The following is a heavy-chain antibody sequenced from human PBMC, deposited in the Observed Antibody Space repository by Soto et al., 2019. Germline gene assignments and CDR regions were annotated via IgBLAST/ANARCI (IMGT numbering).Heavy chain of an antibody. CDR2: MNPNSGNT. V-gene: IGHV1-8*01. D-gene: IGHD1-26*01. CDR3: ARGHLIVGATTGFDY. J-gene: IGHJ4*02. Sequence: ASVKVSCKASGYTFTSYDINCVRPATGQGLEWMGWMNPNSGNTGYAQKFQGRVTMTRNTSISTAYMELSSLRSEDTAVYYCARGHLIVGATTGFDYWGQGTLVTVSS. CDR1: GYTFTSYD.